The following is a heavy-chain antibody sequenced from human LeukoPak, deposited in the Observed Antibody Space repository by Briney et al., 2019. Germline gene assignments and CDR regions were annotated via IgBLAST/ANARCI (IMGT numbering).Heavy chain of an antibody. J-gene: IGHJ4*02. CDR1: GGSISSGSYY. CDR2: IYYSGST. D-gene: IGHD3-22*01. CDR3: ARDSYYYDSSGYSHFDY. V-gene: IGHV4-61*01. Sequence: PSETLSLTCTVPGGSISSGSYYWSWIRQPPGKGLEWIGYIYYSGSTNYNPSLKSRVTISVDTSKNQFSLKLSSVTAADTAVYYCARDSYYYDSSGYSHFDYWGQGTLVTVSS.